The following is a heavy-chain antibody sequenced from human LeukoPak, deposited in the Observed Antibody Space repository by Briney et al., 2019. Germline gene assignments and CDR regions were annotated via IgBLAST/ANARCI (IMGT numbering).Heavy chain of an antibody. CDR2: ISGGGGST. J-gene: IGHJ4*02. D-gene: IGHD5-18*01. CDR1: GFTFSTYA. V-gene: IGHV3-23*01. CDR3: AKTYTALIEYSFDY. Sequence: GGSLRLSCAASGFTFSTYAMNWVRQAPGKGLEWVSTISGGGGSTYYADSVKGRFTISGDNSKNTLYLQMNSLRAEDTAVYYCAKTYTALIEYSFDYWGQGTLVTVSS.